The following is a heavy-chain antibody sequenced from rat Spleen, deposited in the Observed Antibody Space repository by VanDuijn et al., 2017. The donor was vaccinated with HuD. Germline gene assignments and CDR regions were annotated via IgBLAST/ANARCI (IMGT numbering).Heavy chain of an antibody. V-gene: IGHV5-31*01. CDR1: GFTFNNYW. D-gene: IGHD1-11*01. CDR2: ITDTGDNI. J-gene: IGHJ2*01. Sequence: EVQLVESGGGLVQPGRSLKVSCVASGFTFNNYWMSWIRQAPGKGLEWIASITDTGDNIYYPDSVKGRFTISRDNAQNTLYLQMNSLRSEDTATYYCTRDPEGGALGDYWGQGVMVTVSS. CDR3: TRDPEGGALGDY.